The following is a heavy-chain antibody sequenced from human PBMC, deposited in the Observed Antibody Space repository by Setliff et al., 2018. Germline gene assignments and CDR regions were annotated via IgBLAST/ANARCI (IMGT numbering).Heavy chain of an antibody. V-gene: IGHV4-39*07. J-gene: IGHJ6*02. CDR2: IYYSGST. D-gene: IGHD6-6*01. Sequence: SETLSLTCTVSGGSISSSIYYWGWIRQPPGKGLEWIGSIYYSGSTYYNPSLKSRVTISVDTSKNQFSLKLSSVTAADTAVYYCARVSQLVVLSLYYYYGMDVWGQGTTVT. CDR3: ARVSQLVVLSLYYYYGMDV. CDR1: GGSISSSIYY.